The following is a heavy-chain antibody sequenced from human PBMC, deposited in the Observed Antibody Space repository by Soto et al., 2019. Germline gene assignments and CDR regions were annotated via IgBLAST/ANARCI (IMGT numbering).Heavy chain of an antibody. Sequence: QVQLVQSGAEVKKPGSSVKVSCKASGGTFSSYAISWVRQAPGQGLEWMGGIILISGTANYAQKFKGRVTITADESTSSAYMELSSLRSEDTAVYYCARSQGSSTSLEIYYYYYYGMDVWGQGTRVTVSS. CDR2: IILISGTA. J-gene: IGHJ6*02. V-gene: IGHV1-69*01. CDR1: GGTFSSYA. CDR3: ARSQGSSTSLEIYYYYYYGMDV. D-gene: IGHD2-2*01.